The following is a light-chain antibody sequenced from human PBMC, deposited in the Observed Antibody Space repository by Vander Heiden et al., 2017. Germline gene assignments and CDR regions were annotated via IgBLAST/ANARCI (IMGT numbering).Light chain of an antibody. J-gene: IGLJ1*01. CDR3: CSYAGSSLPYV. CDR2: EVS. V-gene: IGLV2-23*02. CDR1: SSDVGSYNF. Sequence: QSALTQPASVSGSPVQSTPISCTGTSSDVGSYNFVSWYQQHPGKVPKLMIYEVSKRPSGVSNRFSGSKSGNTASLTISGLQAEDEADYYCCSYAGSSLPYVFGPGTKVTVL.